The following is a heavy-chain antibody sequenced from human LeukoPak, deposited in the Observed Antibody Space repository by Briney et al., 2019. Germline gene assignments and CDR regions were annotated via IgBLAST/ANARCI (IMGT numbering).Heavy chain of an antibody. CDR2: ICDSGRTI. CDR1: GFTFSDYY. J-gene: IGHJ4*02. Sequence: KAGGSLRLSCAASGFTFSDYYMCWIRQAPGKGLEWVSYICDSGRTIYYADSVKGRFTISRDNAKNSVYLQMNNLGAEDTAVYHCARDRLGDYDHSGYYDKWGQGTLVTVSS. CDR3: ARDRLGDYDHSGYYDK. V-gene: IGHV3-11*01. D-gene: IGHD3-22*01.